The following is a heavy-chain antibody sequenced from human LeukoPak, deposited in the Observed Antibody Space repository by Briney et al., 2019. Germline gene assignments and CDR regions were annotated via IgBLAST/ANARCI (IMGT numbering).Heavy chain of an antibody. CDR3: ARGLEWLALPFYYYYYMDV. V-gene: IGHV1-8*01. CDR1: GYTFTSYD. Sequence: ASVKVSCKASGYTFTSYDINWVRQATGQGLEWMGWMNPNSGNTGYAQKFQGRVTMTRSTSISTAYMELSSLRSEDTAVYYCARGLEWLALPFYYYYYMDVWGKGTTVTVSS. CDR2: MNPNSGNT. J-gene: IGHJ6*03. D-gene: IGHD3-3*01.